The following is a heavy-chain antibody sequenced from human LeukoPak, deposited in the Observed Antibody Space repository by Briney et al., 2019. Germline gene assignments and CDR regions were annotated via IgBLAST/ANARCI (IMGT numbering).Heavy chain of an antibody. CDR3: ARHEETAADRYCSGGSCYSAPDY. D-gene: IGHD2-15*01. Sequence: SETLSLTCTVSGGSISSRSYYWGWIRQPPGKGLEWIGSIYYSGSTYYNPSLKSRVTISVDTSKNQFSLKLSSVTAADTAVYYCARHEETAADRYCSGGSCYSAPDYWGQGTLVTVSS. J-gene: IGHJ4*02. V-gene: IGHV4-39*01. CDR1: GGSISSRSYY. CDR2: IYYSGST.